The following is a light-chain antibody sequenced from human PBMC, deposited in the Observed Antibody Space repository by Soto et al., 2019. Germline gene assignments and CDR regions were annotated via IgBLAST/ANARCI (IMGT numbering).Light chain of an antibody. CDR1: QSMEDW. CDR2: KAS. J-gene: IGKJ3*01. CDR3: QQYESYSHCT. V-gene: IGKV1-5*03. Sequence: DIQMTQSPSTLSASVGDRVTITCRASQSMEDWLAWYQQQPGKAPKLLIKKASSLESGVPSRFSGSGSATEFTLTISSLQPDDFATYYCQQYESYSHCTFGPGTKVNIK.